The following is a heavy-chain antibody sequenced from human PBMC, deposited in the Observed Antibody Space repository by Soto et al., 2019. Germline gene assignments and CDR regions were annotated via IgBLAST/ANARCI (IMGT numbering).Heavy chain of an antibody. J-gene: IGHJ4*02. CDR1: GFTFSSYE. V-gene: IGHV3-48*03. Sequence: GGSLRLSCAASGFTFSSYEMNWVRQAPGKGLEWVSYISSSGSTIYYADSVKGRFTISRDNAKNSLYLQMNSLRAEDTAVYYCASRPEYDCWSGYYGYWGQGTLVTVSS. CDR3: ASRPEYDCWSGYYGY. D-gene: IGHD3-3*01. CDR2: ISSSGSTI.